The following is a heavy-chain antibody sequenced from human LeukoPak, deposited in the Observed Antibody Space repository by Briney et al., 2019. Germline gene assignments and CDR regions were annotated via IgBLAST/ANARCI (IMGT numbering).Heavy chain of an antibody. V-gene: IGHV1-18*01. D-gene: IGHD3-3*01. J-gene: IGHJ4*02. CDR3: ARAKDPYED. Sequence: ASVKVSCKASGYTFTSYGISWVRQAPGQGLERMGWISAYNGNTNYAQKLQGRVTMTRDTSTSTVYMELSSLRSEDTAVYYCARAKDPYEDWGQGTLVTVSS. CDR2: ISAYNGNT. CDR1: GYTFTSYG.